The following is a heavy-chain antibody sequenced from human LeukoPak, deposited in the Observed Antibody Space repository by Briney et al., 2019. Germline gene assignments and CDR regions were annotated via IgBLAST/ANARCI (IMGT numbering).Heavy chain of an antibody. V-gene: IGHV1-18*04. CDR2: ISAYNGNT. J-gene: IGHJ4*02. Sequence: GASVKVSRKASGYTFTGYYLHWVRQAPGQGLECMGWISAYNGNTNYAQKFQGRVTMTTDTSTSTAYMELRSLRSDDTAVYYCAFRGYTYGPFDYWGQGTLVTVSS. D-gene: IGHD5-18*01. CDR3: AFRGYTYGPFDY. CDR1: GYTFTGYY.